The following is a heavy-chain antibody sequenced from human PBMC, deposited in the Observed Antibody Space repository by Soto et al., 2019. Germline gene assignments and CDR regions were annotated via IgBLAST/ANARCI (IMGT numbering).Heavy chain of an antibody. CDR3: ARQRITVVTPAYFDH. D-gene: IGHD2-21*02. CDR1: GDSIASSSYY. Sequence: ETLSLTCLVSGDSIASSSYYCGWLRQPAGKGLEWIGIIYYSGRTYYNPSIKRRITITIDTEKNKFSLKLSSVTAADAAVSYCARQRITVVTPAYFDHWGQGALVTVSS. V-gene: IGHV4-39*01. CDR2: IYYSGRT. J-gene: IGHJ4*02.